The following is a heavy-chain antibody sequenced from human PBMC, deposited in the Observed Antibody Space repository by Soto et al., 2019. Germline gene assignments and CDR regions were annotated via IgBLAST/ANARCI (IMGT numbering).Heavy chain of an antibody. D-gene: IGHD3-10*01. J-gene: IGHJ4*02. CDR3: AKNKLPYYRSGTNFDY. V-gene: IGHV3-23*01. Sequence: EVQLLESGGGLVQPGGSLRLSCAASGFTFISYAMSWVRKAPGKGLEWVSAISGSGGSTYYADSVKGRFTISRDNSKNTLYLQMKSLRAEDTAVYYCAKNKLPYYRSGTNFDYWGQGTLVTVSS. CDR2: ISGSGGST. CDR1: GFTFISYA.